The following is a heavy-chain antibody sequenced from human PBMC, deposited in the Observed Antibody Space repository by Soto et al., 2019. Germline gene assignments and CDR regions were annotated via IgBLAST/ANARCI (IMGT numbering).Heavy chain of an antibody. Sequence: QLHLQESGPGLVKPSETLSLTCTVSGGSISSSSYYWGWIRQPPGKGLEWIGGIYYSGSTYYNSSLKSRVTISVDTSKNQFSLKLNSVTAADTAIYYCARHVRNTASYDYWGQGTLVTVSS. J-gene: IGHJ4*02. D-gene: IGHD3-10*02. V-gene: IGHV4-39*01. CDR2: IYYSGST. CDR1: GGSISSSSYY. CDR3: ARHVRNTASYDY.